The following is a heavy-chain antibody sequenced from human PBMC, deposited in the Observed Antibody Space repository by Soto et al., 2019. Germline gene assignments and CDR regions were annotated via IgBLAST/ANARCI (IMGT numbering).Heavy chain of an antibody. D-gene: IGHD6-6*01. V-gene: IGHV4-4*07. J-gene: IGHJ6*04. CDR3: ATRYRSFSYTGMDV. CDR2: KFPTVSS. Sequence: SETLSLTGILFGISLNSYYWAWIRQPVGKRLEWLGHKFPTVSSTYSPSLESRGTISLDKSKNQVSMTVTSVTTADSGVYYCATRYRSFSYTGMDVWGEGTAVTVSA. CDR1: GISLNSYY.